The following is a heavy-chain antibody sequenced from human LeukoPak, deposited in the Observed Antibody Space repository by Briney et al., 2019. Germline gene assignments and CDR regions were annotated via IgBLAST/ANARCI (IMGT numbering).Heavy chain of an antibody. CDR2: ISGSGGST. CDR1: GFTFSSYA. V-gene: IGHV3-23*01. D-gene: IGHD3-9*01. CDR3: AKSAHYDILTPSDY. J-gene: IGHJ4*02. Sequence: PGGSLRLSCAASGFTFSSYAMSWVRQAPGKGLEWVSAISGSGGSTYYADSVKGRFTVSRDNSKNTLYLQMNSLRAEDTAVYYCAKSAHYDILTPSDYWGQGTLVTVSS.